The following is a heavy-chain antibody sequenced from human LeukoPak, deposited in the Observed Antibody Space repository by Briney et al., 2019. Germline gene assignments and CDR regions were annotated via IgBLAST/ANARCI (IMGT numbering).Heavy chain of an antibody. J-gene: IGHJ2*01. CDR3: AKGYIIAGRQWYLDL. D-gene: IGHD6-13*01. CDR1: GFNFRYFW. Sequence: TGGSLRLSCLGSGFNFRYFWMSWARQAPGKGLEWVANINHDGRETYYADSVKGRFIISRDNAKDSLYLQMNSLRAEDAAVYYCAKGYIIAGRQWYLDLWGRGTLVGVSS. CDR2: INHDGRET. V-gene: IGHV3-7*01.